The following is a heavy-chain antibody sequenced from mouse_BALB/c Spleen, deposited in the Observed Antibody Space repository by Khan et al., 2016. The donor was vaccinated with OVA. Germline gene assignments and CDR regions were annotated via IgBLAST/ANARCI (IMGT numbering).Heavy chain of an antibody. D-gene: IGHD2-4*01. CDR1: GYSFTNYW. CDR2: IYPGNSDT. CDR3: TRSYDSYYFDY. V-gene: IGHV1-5*01. Sequence: EVQLQQSGTVLARPGASVKMSCKASGYSFTNYWMHWVKQRPGQVLEWVGAIYPGNSDTRYNQKFKGKAKLTAVNSASTAYMELSSLTSDDSAVYYCTRSYDSYYFDYWGQGTTLTVSS. J-gene: IGHJ2*01.